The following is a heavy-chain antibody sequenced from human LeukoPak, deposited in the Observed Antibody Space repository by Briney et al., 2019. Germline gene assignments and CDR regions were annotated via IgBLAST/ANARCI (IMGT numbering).Heavy chain of an antibody. CDR3: AREDSSGWFSAY. Sequence: PGGSLRLSCAASGFTFSGHGMHWIRQAPGKGLEWVAVIWHDGSKQLYADSVKGRFSISRDDSTSTLYLQMNSLRAEDTAVYYCAREDSSGWFSAYWGQGTLVIVSS. CDR1: GFTFSGHG. D-gene: IGHD6-19*01. CDR2: IWHDGSKQ. V-gene: IGHV3-33*01. J-gene: IGHJ4*02.